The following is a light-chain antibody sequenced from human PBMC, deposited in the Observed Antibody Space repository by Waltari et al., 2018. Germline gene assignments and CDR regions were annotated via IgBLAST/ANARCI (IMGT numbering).Light chain of an antibody. CDR2: GLP. CDR3: HQFGDPPHT. CDR1: RPVTNNY. J-gene: IGKJ2*01. V-gene: IGKV3-20*01. Sequence: EAVLTQSPGTLSLSPGERATLSCKASRPVTNNYDGWYQQKPGQAPRLRVNGLPSRVPGVPDRFRASGSGTDFTLLITQLEPEDFAVYYCHQFGDPPHTFVQGTRV.